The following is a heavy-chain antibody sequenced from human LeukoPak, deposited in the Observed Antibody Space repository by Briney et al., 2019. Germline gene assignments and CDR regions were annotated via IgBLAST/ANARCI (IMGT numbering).Heavy chain of an antibody. J-gene: IGHJ5*02. V-gene: IGHV4-30-2*01. CDR3: ARLEPDST. D-gene: IGHD5-24*01. CDR1: GGSISSGGYY. Sequence: PSETLSLTCTVSGGSISSGGYYWSWIRQPPGKGLEWIGYIYHSGSTYYNPSLKSRVTISVDRSKNQFSLKLSSVTAADTAVYYCARLEPDSTWGQGTLVTVSS. CDR2: IYHSGST.